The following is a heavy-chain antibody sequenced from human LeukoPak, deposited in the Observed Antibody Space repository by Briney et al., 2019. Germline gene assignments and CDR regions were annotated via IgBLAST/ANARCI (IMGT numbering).Heavy chain of an antibody. CDR2: MNPNSGNT. J-gene: IGHJ6*02. D-gene: IGHD3-3*01. CDR1: GYTFTSYD. CDR3: ARFDFWSDLYYGMDV. Sequence: ASVKVSCKASGYTFTSYDINWVRQATGQGLEWMGWMNPNSGNTGYAQKFQGRVTMTRNTSISTAYMELSSLRSENTAVYYCARFDFWSDLYYGMDVWGQGTTVTVSS. V-gene: IGHV1-8*01.